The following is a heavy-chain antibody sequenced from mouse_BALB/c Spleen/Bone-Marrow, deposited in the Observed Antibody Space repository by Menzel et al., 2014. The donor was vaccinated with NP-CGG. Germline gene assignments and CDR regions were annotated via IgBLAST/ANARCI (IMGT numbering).Heavy chain of an antibody. CDR1: GFTFTDYY. V-gene: IGHV7-3*02. CDR2: IRNKANGYTT. J-gene: IGHJ2*01. CDR3: ARDKGRVFFDY. Sequence: EVKLMESGGGLVQPGGSLRLSCATSGFTFTDYYMNWVRPPPGKALEWLGFIRNKANGYTTEYSASVKSRFTISRDNSQNILYLQKNTLRVDDSATYYCARDKGRVFFDYWGQGTTLTVSS.